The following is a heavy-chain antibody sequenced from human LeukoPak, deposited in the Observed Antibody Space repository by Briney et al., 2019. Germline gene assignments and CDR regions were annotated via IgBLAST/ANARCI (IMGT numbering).Heavy chain of an antibody. CDR3: ARIYDFWSGNYFDY. CDR1: GYTFTDYC. CDR2: INPNNGGT. J-gene: IGHJ4*02. D-gene: IGHD3-3*01. V-gene: IGHV1-2*02. Sequence: ASVKVSCKASGYTFTDYCMHWVRQAPGQGLEWMGWINPNNGGTNYAQKFQGRVTMTRDTPSSTAYMELRRLRSDDTAFYYCARIYDFWSGNYFDYWGQGTPVTVSS.